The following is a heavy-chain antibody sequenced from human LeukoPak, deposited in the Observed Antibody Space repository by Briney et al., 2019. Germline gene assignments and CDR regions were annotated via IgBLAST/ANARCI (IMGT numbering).Heavy chain of an antibody. CDR3: ARDEWDTAMVGYYYYYGMDV. CDR2: ISSSSSYI. V-gene: IGHV3-21*01. CDR1: GFTFSSYS. Sequence: GGSLRLSCAASGFTFSSYSMNWVRQAPGKGLEWVSSISSSSSYIYYADSVKGRFTISRDNAKNSLCLQMNSLRAEDTAVYYCARDEWDTAMVGYYYYYGMDVWGQGTTVTVSS. D-gene: IGHD5-18*01. J-gene: IGHJ6*02.